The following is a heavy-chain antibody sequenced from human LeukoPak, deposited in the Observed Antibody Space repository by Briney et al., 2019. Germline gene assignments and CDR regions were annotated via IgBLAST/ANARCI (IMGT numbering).Heavy chain of an antibody. CDR1: GFTFSSYS. CDR3: ARDLASSGWFPNDY. J-gene: IGHJ4*02. D-gene: IGHD6-19*01. Sequence: KSGGSLRLSCAASGFTFSSYSMNWVRQAPGKGPEWVSSISSSSSYIYYADSVKGRSTISRDNAKNSLYLQMNSLRAEDTAVYYCARDLASSGWFPNDYWGQGTLVTVSS. V-gene: IGHV3-21*01. CDR2: ISSSSSYI.